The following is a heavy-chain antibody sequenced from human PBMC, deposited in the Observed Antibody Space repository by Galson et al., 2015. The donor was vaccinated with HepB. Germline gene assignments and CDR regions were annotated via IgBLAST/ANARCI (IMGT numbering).Heavy chain of an antibody. D-gene: IGHD6-19*01. CDR3: ARDLAGPVDNWFDP. J-gene: IGHJ5*02. Sequence: SVKVSCKASGYTFTSYGISWVRQAPGQGLEWMGWISAYNGNTNYAQKLQGRVTMTTDTSTSTAYMELRSLRSDDTAVYYCARDLAGPVDNWFDPWGQGTLVTVSS. V-gene: IGHV1-18*01. CDR1: GYTFTSYG. CDR2: ISAYNGNT.